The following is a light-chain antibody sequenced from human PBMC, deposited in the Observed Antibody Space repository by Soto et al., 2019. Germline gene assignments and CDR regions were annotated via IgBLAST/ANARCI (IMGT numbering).Light chain of an antibody. CDR3: CSYAGSYPSV. V-gene: IGLV2-11*01. J-gene: IGLJ7*01. Sequence: QSALTQPRSVSGSPGQSVTISCTGTSSDVGGYNYVSWYQQHPGKAPKLIIYDVTDRPSGVPDRFSGSKSGNTASLTISGLHAEDEADYYCCSYAGSYPSVFGGGTQLTVL. CDR2: DVT. CDR1: SSDVGGYNY.